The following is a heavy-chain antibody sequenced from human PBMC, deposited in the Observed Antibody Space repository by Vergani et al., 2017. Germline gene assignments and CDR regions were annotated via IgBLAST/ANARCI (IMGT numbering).Heavy chain of an antibody. J-gene: IGHJ5*02. D-gene: IGHD3-16*01. CDR1: GYSISSGYY. CDR2: IYNSGST. CDR3: ARESGGYVWGGYETWFDP. V-gene: IGHV4-38-2*02. Sequence: QVQLQESGPGLVKPSEILSLTCTVPGYSISSGYYWGWIRQPPGKGLEWIGSIYNSGSTYYNPSLKSRVTISVDKSKNQFSLKLSSLTAADTAVYYCARESGGYVWGGYETWFDPWGQGTLVTVSS.